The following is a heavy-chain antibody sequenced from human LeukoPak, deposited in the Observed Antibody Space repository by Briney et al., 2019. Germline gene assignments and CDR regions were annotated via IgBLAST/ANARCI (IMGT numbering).Heavy chain of an antibody. Sequence: ASVKVSCKASGYTFTGYYMHWVRQAPGQGLEWMGWISAYNGNTNYAQKLQGRVTMTTDTSTSTAYMELSSLRSEDTAVYYCARSLRGWYKDYWGQGTLVTVSS. D-gene: IGHD6-19*01. V-gene: IGHV1-18*04. J-gene: IGHJ4*02. CDR3: ARSLRGWYKDY. CDR2: ISAYNGNT. CDR1: GYTFTGYY.